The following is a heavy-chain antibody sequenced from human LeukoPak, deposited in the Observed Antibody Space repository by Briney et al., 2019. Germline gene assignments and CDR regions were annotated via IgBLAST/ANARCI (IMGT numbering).Heavy chain of an antibody. J-gene: IGHJ4*02. D-gene: IGHD5-18*01. Sequence: SETLSLTCTVSGGSISSSSYYWGWIRQPPGKGLERIGSIYYSGSTYYNPSLKSRVTISVDTSKNQFSLKLSSVTAADTAVYYCARDLGGYSYGVFDYWGQGTLVTVSS. V-gene: IGHV4-39*07. CDR2: IYYSGST. CDR3: ARDLGGYSYGVFDY. CDR1: GGSISSSSYY.